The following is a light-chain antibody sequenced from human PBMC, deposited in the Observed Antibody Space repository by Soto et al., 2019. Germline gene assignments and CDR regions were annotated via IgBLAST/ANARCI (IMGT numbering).Light chain of an antibody. CDR3: RSSTSSITHGV. J-gene: IGLJ2*01. V-gene: IGLV2-14*01. CDR2: DVS. Sequence: QSALTQPASVSGSPGQSITISCTGTSSDVGGYNYVSWYQQHPGKAPKLMIYDVSNRPSGVSNRFSGSKSGNTASLTISGLQAEDEADYSCRSSTSSITHGVFGGGTKLTVL. CDR1: SSDVGGYNY.